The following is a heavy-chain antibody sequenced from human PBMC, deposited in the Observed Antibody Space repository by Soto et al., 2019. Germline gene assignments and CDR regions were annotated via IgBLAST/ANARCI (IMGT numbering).Heavy chain of an antibody. V-gene: IGHV3-30*18. CDR2: ISHDGGVK. D-gene: IGHD6-19*01. CDR1: GFTFSTTG. J-gene: IGHJ5*02. Sequence: QVHLVESGGGVVQPGRSLRLSCAASGFTFSTTGMHWVRQAPGKGLEWVAMISHDGGVKHYTDSVKGRFTIPRDTSNNTVYLQMNSLRPEDTAMYHCAKDLYGAGWYNYFDPWGQGTLVTVSS. CDR3: AKDLYGAGWYNYFDP.